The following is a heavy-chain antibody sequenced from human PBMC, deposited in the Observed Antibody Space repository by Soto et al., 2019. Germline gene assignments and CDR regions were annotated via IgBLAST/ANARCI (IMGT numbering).Heavy chain of an antibody. V-gene: IGHV1-69*02. Sequence: QVQLVQSGAEVKKPGSSVKVSCKASGDTFSFYTLNWVRQAPGQGFEWVGRVNPILAMSSSAHKFQGRVSSSADKSPGTAYMELRSLRTDDTAVYYCATSYGSGSSPFDYWGQGTLVTVSS. CDR2: VNPILAMS. J-gene: IGHJ4*02. CDR1: GDTFSFYT. D-gene: IGHD3-10*01. CDR3: ATSYGSGSSPFDY.